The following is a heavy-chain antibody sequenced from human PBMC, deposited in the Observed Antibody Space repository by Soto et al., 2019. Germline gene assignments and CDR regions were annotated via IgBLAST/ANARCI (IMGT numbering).Heavy chain of an antibody. D-gene: IGHD1-1*01. CDR2: ISAHNGNT. J-gene: IGHJ4*02. Sequence: QVHLVQPGAEVKKPGASVKVSCKGSGYGFTTYGITWVRQAPGQGLEWMAWISAHNGNTNYAQKLQGRVTVTRDTSTSTAYMELRSLRSDDTAVYYCARGRYGDYWGLGALVTVSS. CDR3: ARGRYGDY. CDR1: GYGFTTYG. V-gene: IGHV1-18*01.